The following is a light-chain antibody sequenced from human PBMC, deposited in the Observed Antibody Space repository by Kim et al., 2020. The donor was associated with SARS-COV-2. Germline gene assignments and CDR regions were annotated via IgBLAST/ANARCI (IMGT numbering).Light chain of an antibody. CDR2: QDS. V-gene: IGLV3-1*01. CDR1: KLGDKY. Sequence: SYELTQPPSVSVSPGQTASVTCSGDKLGDKYACWYQQKPGQSPVLVIYQDSERPSGIPERFSGSRSGNTATLTISGTQAMDEADYYCQAWDSSTVVFGGGTQLTVL. CDR3: QAWDSSTVV. J-gene: IGLJ2*01.